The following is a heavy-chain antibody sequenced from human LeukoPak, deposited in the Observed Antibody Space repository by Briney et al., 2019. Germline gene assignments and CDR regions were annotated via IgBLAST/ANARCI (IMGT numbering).Heavy chain of an antibody. CDR1: GGTFSSYA. J-gene: IGHJ4*02. CDR3: AREGPKGRDY. V-gene: IGHV1-69*13. CDR2: IIPIFGTA. Sequence: GASVKVSCKASGGTFSSYAISWVRQAPGQGLEWLGGIIPIFGTANYAQKFQGRVTITADESTSTAYMELSSLRSEDTAVYYCAREGPKGRDYWGQGTLVTVSS.